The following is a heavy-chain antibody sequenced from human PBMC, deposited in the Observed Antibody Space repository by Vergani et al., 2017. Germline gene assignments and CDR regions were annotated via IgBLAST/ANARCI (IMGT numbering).Heavy chain of an antibody. J-gene: IGHJ6*02. CDR2: IWYDGSNK. Sequence: VQLLESGGGLVQPGGSLRLSCAASGFTFSSYAMSWVRQAPGKGLEWVAVIWYDGSNKYYADSVKGRFTISRDNSKNTLYLQMNSLRAEDTAVYYCARDRRDYDFWSGYSVYYYGMDVWGQGTTVTVSS. D-gene: IGHD3-3*01. CDR1: GFTFSSYA. CDR3: ARDRRDYDFWSGYSVYYYGMDV. V-gene: IGHV3-33*08.